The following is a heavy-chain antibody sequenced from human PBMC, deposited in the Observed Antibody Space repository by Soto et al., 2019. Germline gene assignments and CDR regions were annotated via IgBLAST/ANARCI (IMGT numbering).Heavy chain of an antibody. CDR3: GRLEGLATISYYFDY. V-gene: IGHV4-39*01. D-gene: IGHD3-9*01. J-gene: IGHJ4*02. Sequence: SETLSPTRTVFGGSVSSSCYYWGRVRQPPGKGLEWIGSVYYSGSTYYNPSLESRVTISVDKSKNQFSLKLMSLSAADTAVYYCGRLEGLATISYYFDYWGQGALVTVSS. CDR1: GGSVSSSCYY. CDR2: VYYSGST.